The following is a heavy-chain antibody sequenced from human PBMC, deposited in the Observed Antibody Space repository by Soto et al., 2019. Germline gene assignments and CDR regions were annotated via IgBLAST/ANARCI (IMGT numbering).Heavy chain of an antibody. D-gene: IGHD3-22*01. Sequence: GGSLRLSCAVSGFTFSSYWMSWVRQAPGKGLEWVATIKQDESEKYYVDSVKGRFTVSRDNAENSLYLQMNSLRAEDTAIYYCARGDYFDRTFDYWGQGTLVTVSS. CDR2: IKQDESEK. CDR1: GFTFSSYW. J-gene: IGHJ4*02. CDR3: ARGDYFDRTFDY. V-gene: IGHV3-7*03.